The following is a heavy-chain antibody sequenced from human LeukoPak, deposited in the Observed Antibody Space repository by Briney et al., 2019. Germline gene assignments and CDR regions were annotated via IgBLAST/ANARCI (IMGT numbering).Heavy chain of an antibody. CDR3: ARDGGDSSGYYY. D-gene: IGHD3-22*01. CDR2: ISTSSTTI. V-gene: IGHV3-48*04. Sequence: GGSLRLSCAASGFTFSSYAMSWVRQAPGKGLEWVSYISTSSTTIHYAGSVKGRFTISRDNAKNTLYLQMNSLRAEDTAVYYCARDGGDSSGYYYWGQGTLVTVSS. J-gene: IGHJ4*02. CDR1: GFTFSSYA.